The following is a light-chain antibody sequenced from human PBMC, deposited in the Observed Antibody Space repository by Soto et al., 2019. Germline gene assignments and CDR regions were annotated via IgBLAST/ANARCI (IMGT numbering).Light chain of an antibody. J-gene: IGLJ2*01. CDR3: AAWDDSLNGVL. CDR2: SNS. Sequence: QSVLTQPPSASGTPGQRVTISCSGSSSNIGSNTVNWYQQLPGTAPKLLVRSNSQRPSGVPDRFSGSKSGTSASLAISGLQSEDEADYFCAAWDDSLNGVLFGGGTKLTVL. V-gene: IGLV1-44*01. CDR1: SSNIGSNT.